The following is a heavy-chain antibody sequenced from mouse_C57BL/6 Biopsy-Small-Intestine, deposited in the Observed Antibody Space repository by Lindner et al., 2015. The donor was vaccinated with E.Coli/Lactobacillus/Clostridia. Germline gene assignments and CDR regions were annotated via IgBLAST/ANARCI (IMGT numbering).Heavy chain of an antibody. D-gene: IGHD2-12*01. CDR3: ARVDYSYYSYDFVY. J-gene: IGHJ3*01. CDR2: IYPRSGYI. Sequence: VQLQESGAELARPGASVKLSCKASGYTFTSYGISWVKQRTGQGLEWIAEIYPRSGYIYYNETFKGKTTLTSDKSSSAAYMELSSLTSEDSAVYYCARVDYSYYSYDFVYWGQGTLVTVSA. V-gene: IGHV1-81*01. CDR1: GYTFTSYG.